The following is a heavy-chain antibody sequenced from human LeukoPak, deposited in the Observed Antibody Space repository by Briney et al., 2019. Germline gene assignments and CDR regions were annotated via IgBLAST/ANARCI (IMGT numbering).Heavy chain of an antibody. CDR3: ARGTGSSSRLVRAFDI. CDR2: IIPMYGTT. J-gene: IGHJ3*02. D-gene: IGHD6-13*01. CDR1: GGTFSSYA. V-gene: IGHV1-69*13. Sequence: ASVKVSCKAFGGTFSSYAISWVRQAPGQGLEWMGTIIPMYGTTNYAQRFQGRVTITADESTSTAYMELRSLRSDDTAVYYCARGTGSSSRLVRAFDIWGQGTMVTVSS.